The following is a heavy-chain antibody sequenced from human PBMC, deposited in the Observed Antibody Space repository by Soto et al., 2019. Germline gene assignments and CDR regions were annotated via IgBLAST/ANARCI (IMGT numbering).Heavy chain of an antibody. J-gene: IGHJ4*02. V-gene: IGHV4-59*08. Sequence: SETLSLTCTVSGGSISSYYWSWIRQPPGKGLEWIGYIYYSGSTNYNPSLKSRVTISVDTSKNQFSLKLSSVTAADTAVYYCARGTTVPDYWGQGTLVTVS. D-gene: IGHD4-17*01. CDR3: ARGTTVPDY. CDR1: GGSISSYY. CDR2: IYYSGST.